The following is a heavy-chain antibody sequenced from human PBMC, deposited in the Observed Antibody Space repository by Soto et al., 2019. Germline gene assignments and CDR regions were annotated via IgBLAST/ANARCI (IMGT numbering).Heavy chain of an antibody. D-gene: IGHD6-13*01. Sequence: QVQLVQSGAEVKKPGSSVKVSCKASGGTFSSYAISWVRQAPGQGLEWMGGIIPIFGTANYAQKFQGRVTMTADESTSTAYMELSSRISEDTAVYYCASQQRGRSYNSGMDVWGQGTTVTVAS. J-gene: IGHJ6*02. V-gene: IGHV1-69*12. CDR1: GGTFSSYA. CDR3: ASQQRGRSYNSGMDV. CDR2: IIPIFGTA.